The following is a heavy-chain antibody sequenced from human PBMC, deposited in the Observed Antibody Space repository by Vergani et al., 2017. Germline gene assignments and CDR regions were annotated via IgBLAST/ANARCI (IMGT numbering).Heavy chain of an antibody. CDR3: ARDSVFFKGSYYYYYMDV. J-gene: IGHJ6*03. CDR1: GFTFSSYA. Sequence: VQLVESGGGLVKPGGSLRLSCAASGFTFSSYAMHWVRQAPGKGLEWVAVISYDGSNKYYADSVKGRFTISRDNSKNTLYLQMNSLRAEDTAVYYCARDSVFFKGSYYYYYMDVWGKGTTVTVSS. D-gene: IGHD3-10*01. CDR2: ISYDGSNK. V-gene: IGHV3-30-3*01.